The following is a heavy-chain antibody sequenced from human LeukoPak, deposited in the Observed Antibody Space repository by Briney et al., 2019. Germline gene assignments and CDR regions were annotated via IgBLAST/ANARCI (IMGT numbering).Heavy chain of an antibody. V-gene: IGHV4-59*01. D-gene: IGHD7-27*01. CDR2: ITHSGGT. Sequence: PSGTLSLTCTVSGGSLNSYYLSWIRQPPGKGLEWIGFITHSGGTDFDSSFGGRVTISVDTSKNQFSLRLTTMTAADTAVYFCARGRISNWGFEGTLFDAWGQGVLVTVSS. CDR3: ARGRISNWGFEGTLFDA. J-gene: IGHJ4*02. CDR1: GGSLNSYY.